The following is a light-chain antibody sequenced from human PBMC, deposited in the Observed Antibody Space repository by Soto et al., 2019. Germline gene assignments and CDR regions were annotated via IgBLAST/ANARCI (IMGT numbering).Light chain of an antibody. V-gene: IGKV3-20*01. J-gene: IGKJ1*01. CDR1: QSVTSSS. CDR3: QQYGSSPTT. Sequence: EIVLTQFPGTLSLSPGERATLSCRASQSVTSSSLAWYQQKPGQAPRFLIYGASTRATGIPDRFSGSGSGTDFTLTISRLEPEDFAVYYCQQYGSSPTTFCQGTKVDI. CDR2: GAS.